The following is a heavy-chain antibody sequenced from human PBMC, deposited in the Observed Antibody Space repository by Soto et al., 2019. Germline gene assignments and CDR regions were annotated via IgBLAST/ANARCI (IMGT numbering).Heavy chain of an antibody. Sequence: QLQLQESGSGLVKPSQTLSLTCAVSGGSISSGGSSWSWIRQPPGKGLEWIGYFYHSGSTYYNPSLKSRVTLSVDRSKNQFSLKLSSVTAADTAVYYCARAGDSSGPVALGYWGQGTLVTVSS. V-gene: IGHV4-30-2*01. CDR1: GGSISSGGSS. CDR3: ARAGDSSGPVALGY. CDR2: FYHSGST. J-gene: IGHJ4*02. D-gene: IGHD6-19*01.